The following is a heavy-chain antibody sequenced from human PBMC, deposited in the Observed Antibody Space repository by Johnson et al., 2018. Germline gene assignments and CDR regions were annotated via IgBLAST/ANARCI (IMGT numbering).Heavy chain of an antibody. D-gene: IGHD5/OR15-5a*01. J-gene: IGHJ1*01. CDR1: GYTFTSHE. CDR2: MSPKNDHA. CDR3: AREAEYSVEYFQY. V-gene: IGHV1-8*01. Sequence: QVQLVQSGAEVKKPGASVKVSCKASGYTFTSHEISWVRQATGQGLERMGWMSPKNDHAGYKQKFQGRVTMTRNTSISTAYMELSSPRSEDTAVYYCAREAEYSVEYFQYWGQGTLVTVSS.